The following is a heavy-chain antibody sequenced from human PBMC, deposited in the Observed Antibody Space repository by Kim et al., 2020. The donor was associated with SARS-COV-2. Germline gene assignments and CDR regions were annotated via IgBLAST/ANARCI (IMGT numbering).Heavy chain of an antibody. V-gene: IGHV3-23*01. CDR3: AKDRLADSSGYYPSVAFDI. Sequence: GGSLRLSCAASGFTFSSYAMSGVRQAPGKGLDWVSAISGSGGSTYYADSVKGRFTISRDNSKNTLYLQMNSLRAEDTAVYYCAKDRLADSSGYYPSVAFDIWGQGTMVTVSS. D-gene: IGHD3-22*01. J-gene: IGHJ3*02. CDR2: ISGSGGST. CDR1: GFTFSSYA.